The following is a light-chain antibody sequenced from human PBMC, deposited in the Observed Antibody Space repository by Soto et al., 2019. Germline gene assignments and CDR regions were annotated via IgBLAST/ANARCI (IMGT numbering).Light chain of an antibody. Sequence: DVVKTQSPLSLPVTLGQPASISCRSSQSLVYSDGNTHLSWFQQRPGQSPRRLIYRVSNRDSVVTVRFSGSGSGTDFTLEISRVEAEDVGLYYCIQATHSPRTFGHGTKVQIK. CDR2: RVS. J-gene: IGKJ1*01. CDR3: IQATHSPRT. V-gene: IGKV2-30*01. CDR1: QSLVYSDGNTH.